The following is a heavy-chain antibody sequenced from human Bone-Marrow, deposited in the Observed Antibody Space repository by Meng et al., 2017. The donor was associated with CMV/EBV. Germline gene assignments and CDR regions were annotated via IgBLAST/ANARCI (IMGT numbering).Heavy chain of an antibody. CDR1: GFTFSSYA. V-gene: IGHV3-30-3*01. CDR3: ARAVPAAMNNWFDP. D-gene: IGHD2-2*01. J-gene: IGHJ5*02. Sequence: GGSLRLSCAASGFTFSSYAMHWVRQAPGKGLEWVAVISYDGSNKYYADSVKGRFTISRDNAKNSLYLQMNSLRAEDTALYYCARAVPAAMNNWFDPWGQGTLVTVSS. CDR2: ISYDGSNK.